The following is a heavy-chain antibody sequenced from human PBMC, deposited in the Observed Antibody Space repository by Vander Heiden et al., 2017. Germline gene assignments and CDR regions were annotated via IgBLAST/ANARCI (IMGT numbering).Heavy chain of an antibody. V-gene: IGHV4-39*01. CDR2: IYYSGST. D-gene: IGHD3-3*01. Sequence: QLQLQESGPGLVKPSETLSLTCTVSGGSISSSRYYWGWIRQPPGKGLEWIGSIYYSGSTYYNPSLKSRVTISVDTSKNQFSLKLSSVTAADTAVYYCARLPYDFWSGYFDYWGQGTLVTVSS. CDR3: ARLPYDFWSGYFDY. J-gene: IGHJ4*02. CDR1: GGSISSSRYY.